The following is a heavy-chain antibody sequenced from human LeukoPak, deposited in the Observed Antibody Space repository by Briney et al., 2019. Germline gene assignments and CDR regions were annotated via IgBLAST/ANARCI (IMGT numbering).Heavy chain of an antibody. CDR3: ASSNTGSYNDAFDI. J-gene: IGHJ3*02. V-gene: IGHV4-59*01. CDR1: SGSIRSYY. D-gene: IGHD1-26*01. Sequence: PSETLSLTCTVSSGSIRSYYWSWIRQPPGKGLEWIGYIYYSGSTKYNPSLKSRVSISVDTSKNQFSLKLNSVTAADTAVYYCASSNTGSYNDAFDIWGRGTMVTVSS. CDR2: IYYSGST.